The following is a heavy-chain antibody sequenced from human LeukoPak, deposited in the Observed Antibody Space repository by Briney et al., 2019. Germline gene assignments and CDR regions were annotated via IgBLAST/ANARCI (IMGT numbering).Heavy chain of an antibody. CDR1: GGSISSYY. CDR2: IYYSGST. CDR3: ARHLYSSSWSPFDI. J-gene: IGHJ3*02. Sequence: PSETLSLTCTVSGGSISSYYWGWIRQPPGKGLEWIGYIYYSGSTNHNPSLKSRVTISVDTSKNQFSLKLSSVTAADTAVYYCARHLYSSSWSPFDIWGQGTMVTVSS. V-gene: IGHV4-59*08. D-gene: IGHD6-13*01.